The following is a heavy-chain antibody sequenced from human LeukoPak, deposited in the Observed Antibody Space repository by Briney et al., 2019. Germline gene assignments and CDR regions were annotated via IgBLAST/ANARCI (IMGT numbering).Heavy chain of an antibody. Sequence: ASVKVSCKASGYTFTNYGLSWVRQAPGQGLEWMGWISAYNGDTQYPKKFQGRVTMTRDTSTNTAYMELRSLRSDDTAVYYCAREGTSGSRPLSYFDYWGQGTLVTVSS. CDR2: ISAYNGDT. V-gene: IGHV1-18*01. D-gene: IGHD1-26*01. CDR1: GYTFTNYG. J-gene: IGHJ4*02. CDR3: AREGTSGSRPLSYFDY.